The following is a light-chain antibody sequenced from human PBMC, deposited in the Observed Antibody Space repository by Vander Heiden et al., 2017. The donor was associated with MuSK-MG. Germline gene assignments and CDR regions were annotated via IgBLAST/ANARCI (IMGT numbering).Light chain of an antibody. CDR1: KLGDKF. Sequence: SCVLPQPPPVPVTPGQTASITCSGDKLGDKFAGWYQQRPGQSPVMVIYQDTNRPSGIPERFSGSNSWNTATLTISGTQAMDEADYYCQAWDSTTVVFGGGTKLTVL. J-gene: IGLJ3*02. CDR3: QAWDSTTVV. V-gene: IGLV3-1*01. CDR2: QDT.